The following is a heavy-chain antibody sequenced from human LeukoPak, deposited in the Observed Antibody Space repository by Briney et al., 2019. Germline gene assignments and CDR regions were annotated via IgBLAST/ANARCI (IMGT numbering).Heavy chain of an antibody. V-gene: IGHV3-7*05. Sequence: GGSLRLSCAASRFTFSNYWMSWVRQAPGKGPEWVANIKQDGGEKYYVDSVKGRFTISRDNAKNSLYLQMNSLRAEDTAVYYCARDHLRVGATGASDTWGQGTMVTVSS. CDR3: ARDHLRVGATGASDT. CDR1: RFTFSNYW. CDR2: IKQDGGEK. D-gene: IGHD1-26*01. J-gene: IGHJ3*02.